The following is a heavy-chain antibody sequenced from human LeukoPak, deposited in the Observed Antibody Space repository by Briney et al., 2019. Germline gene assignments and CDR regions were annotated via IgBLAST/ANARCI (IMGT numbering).Heavy chain of an antibody. CDR1: GFTFGDYA. J-gene: IGHJ4*02. CDR2: IRSKAYGGTT. V-gene: IGHV3-49*04. CDR3: TRGPMEYVYYDFWSGYYMAGDY. D-gene: IGHD3-3*01. Sequence: GGSLRLSCTASGFTFGDYAMSWVRQAPGKVLEWVGFIRSKAYGGTTEYAASVKGRFTISRDDSKSIAYLQMNSLKTEDTAVYYCTRGPMEYVYYDFWSGYYMAGDYWGQGTLVTVSS.